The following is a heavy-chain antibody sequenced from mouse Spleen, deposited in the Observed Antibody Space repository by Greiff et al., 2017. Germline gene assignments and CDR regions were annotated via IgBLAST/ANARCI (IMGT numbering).Heavy chain of an antibody. Sequence: EVQLQQSGPELVKPGASVKISCKASGYTFTDYNMHWVKQSHGKSLEWIGYIYPYNGGTGYNQKFKSKATLTVDNSSSTAYMELRSLTSEDSAVYYCAFGTGTGYWGQGTTLTVSS. D-gene: IGHD4-1*01. CDR3: AFGTGTGY. J-gene: IGHJ2*01. CDR1: GYTFTDYN. CDR2: IYPYNGGT. V-gene: IGHV1S29*02.